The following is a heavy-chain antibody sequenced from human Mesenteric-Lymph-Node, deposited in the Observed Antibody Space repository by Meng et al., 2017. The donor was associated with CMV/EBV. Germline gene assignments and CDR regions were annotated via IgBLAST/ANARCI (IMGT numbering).Heavy chain of an antibody. D-gene: IGHD3-22*01. Sequence: GGSLRLSCAVSGFTFSDYYMSWIRQAPGKGLEWVSYISSSGSTIYYADSVKGRFTISRDNAKNSLYLQMNSLRAEDTAVYYCARVGNYYDSSGYYGWGQGTLVTVSS. CDR1: GFTFSDYY. CDR2: ISSSGSTI. J-gene: IGHJ4*02. V-gene: IGHV3-11*01. CDR3: ARVGNYYDSSGYYG.